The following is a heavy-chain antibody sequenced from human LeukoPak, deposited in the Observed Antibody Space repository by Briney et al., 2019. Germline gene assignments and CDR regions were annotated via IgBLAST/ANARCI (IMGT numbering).Heavy chain of an antibody. Sequence: SETLSLTCAVYGGSFSGYYWSWIRQPPVKELEWIGEINHSGSTNYNPSLKSRVTISVDTSKNQFSLKLSSVTAADTAVYYCARGRKGKVVTALPGSYRYYYYYHGMDVWGQGTTVTVSS. J-gene: IGHJ6*02. CDR1: GGSFSGYY. V-gene: IGHV4-34*01. CDR2: INHSGST. CDR3: ARGRKGKVVTALPGSYRYYYYYHGMDV. D-gene: IGHD2-21*02.